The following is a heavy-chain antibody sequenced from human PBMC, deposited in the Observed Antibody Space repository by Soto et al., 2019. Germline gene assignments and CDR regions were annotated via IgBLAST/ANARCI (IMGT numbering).Heavy chain of an antibody. Sequence: SETLSLTCTVSGGSISSSSYYWGWIRQPPGKGLEWIGSIYYSGSTYYNPSLKSRVTISVDTSKNQFSLKLSSVTAADTAVYYCARHDWAKPFASWGQGPLVTVS. CDR1: GGSISSSSYY. D-gene: IGHD3-9*01. CDR2: IYYSGST. J-gene: IGHJ4*02. V-gene: IGHV4-39*01. CDR3: ARHDWAKPFAS.